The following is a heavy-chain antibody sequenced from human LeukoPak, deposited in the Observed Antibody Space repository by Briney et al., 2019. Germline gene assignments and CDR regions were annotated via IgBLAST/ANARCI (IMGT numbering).Heavy chain of an antibody. CDR1: GGSISSYY. J-gene: IGHJ6*03. CDR3: ARETLTTVVTLDYYYYYYMDV. CDR2: IYTSGST. D-gene: IGHD4-23*01. V-gene: IGHV4-4*07. Sequence: SETLSLTCTVSGGSISSYYWSWIRQPAGKGLEWIGRIYTSGSTNYNPSLKSRVTMSVDTSKNQFSLKLSSVTAADTAVYYCARETLTTVVTLDYYYYYYMDVWGKGTTVTISS.